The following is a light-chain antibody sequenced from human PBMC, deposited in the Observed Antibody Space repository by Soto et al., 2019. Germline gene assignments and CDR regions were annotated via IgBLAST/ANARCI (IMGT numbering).Light chain of an antibody. CDR3: QQYYSTPFT. J-gene: IGKJ3*01. CDR1: QTISSW. V-gene: IGKV1-27*01. Sequence: DIQMTQSPSTLSGSVGDRVTITCRASQTISSWLAWYQQKPGQPPKLLIYAASSRPSGVPDRFSGSGSGTDFTLTIGSLQAEDVAVYYCQQYYSTPFTFGPGTKVDIK. CDR2: AAS.